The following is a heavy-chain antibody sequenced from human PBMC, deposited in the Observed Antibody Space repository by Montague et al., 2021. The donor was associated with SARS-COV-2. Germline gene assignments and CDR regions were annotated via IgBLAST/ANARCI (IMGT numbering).Heavy chain of an antibody. CDR1: GFTFSSYA. Sequence: SLRLSCAASGFTFSSYAMTWVRQAPGQGLEWVSAISASGSSTYYEDSVKGRFTISRDNGKSTVFLEMPSLRVDDTAMYYCAKEAPLYFGSMSWGHGTLVTVSS. D-gene: IGHD3-10*01. J-gene: IGHJ4*01. CDR2: ISASGSST. CDR3: AKEAPLYFGSMS. V-gene: IGHV3-23*05.